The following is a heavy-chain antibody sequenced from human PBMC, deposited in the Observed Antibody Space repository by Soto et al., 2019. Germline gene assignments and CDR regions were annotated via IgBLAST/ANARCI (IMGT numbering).Heavy chain of an antibody. D-gene: IGHD6-19*01. Sequence: QVQLVESGGGVVQPGRSLRLSCAASGFTFSSYGMHWVRQAPGKGLEWVAVIWYDGSNKYYADSVKGRFTISRDNSKNTLYLQMNSLRAEDTAVYYCARDWGSSGWYRGGDYWGQGTLVTVSS. CDR2: IWYDGSNK. J-gene: IGHJ4*02. CDR1: GFTFSSYG. CDR3: ARDWGSSGWYRGGDY. V-gene: IGHV3-33*01.